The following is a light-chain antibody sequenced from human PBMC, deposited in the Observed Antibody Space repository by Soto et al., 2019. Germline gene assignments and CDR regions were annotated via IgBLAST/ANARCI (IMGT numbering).Light chain of an antibody. CDR1: QSVSSN. CDR2: GAS. Sequence: EIVMTQSPATLSVSPGERATLSCRARQSVSSNLGWYQQKPGQSPRLLMYGASTRATGIPARFTGSGSGTEFTLTISSPQSEDFAVYYCQQYNSWPYTFGQGTKVDIK. CDR3: QQYNSWPYT. V-gene: IGKV3-15*01. J-gene: IGKJ2*01.